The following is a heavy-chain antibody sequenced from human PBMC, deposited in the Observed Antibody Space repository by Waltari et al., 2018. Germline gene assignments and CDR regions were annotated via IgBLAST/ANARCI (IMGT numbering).Heavy chain of an antibody. D-gene: IGHD2-8*02. CDR3: ARDLYTGPGGY. Sequence: QVQLVQSGAEVKKPGSSVKVSCKASGGTFSSYTISWVRQAPGQGLEWMGRSIPILVIANYAQKFEGRVTITADKSTSTAYMELSSLRSEDTAVYYCARDLYTGPGGYWGQGTLVTVSS. CDR2: SIPILVIA. J-gene: IGHJ4*02. CDR1: GGTFSSYT. V-gene: IGHV1-69*08.